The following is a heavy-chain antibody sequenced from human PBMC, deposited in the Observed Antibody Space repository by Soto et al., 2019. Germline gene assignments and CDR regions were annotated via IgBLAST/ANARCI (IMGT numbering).Heavy chain of an antibody. D-gene: IGHD2-8*02. J-gene: IGHJ4*02. CDR2: VYYTGST. CDR3: ARSVELPGAPIDY. V-gene: IGHV4-59*01. CDR1: GGSISGSY. Sequence: ETLSLTCSVSGGSISGSYWSWIRQSPGKGLEWLGYVYYTGSTNYSPSLRSRVSISVDTSKNEFSLRLSSVTAADTAVYFCARSVELPGAPIDYWCQGTQVTVSA.